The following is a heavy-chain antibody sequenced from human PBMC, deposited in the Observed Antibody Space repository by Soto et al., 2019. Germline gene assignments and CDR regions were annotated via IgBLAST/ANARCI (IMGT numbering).Heavy chain of an antibody. CDR2: IYHGGST. CDR1: GGSISGYY. J-gene: IGHJ4*02. V-gene: IGHV4-59*08. D-gene: IGHD2-21*02. Sequence: SETLSLTCTVSGGSISGYYWSWIRQPPGKGLEWIGYIYHGGSTTYNPSLESRITMSVGPSRNQFSLKLTSVTAADTAVYYCARHRRMVTSIDYWGQGTLVTVSS. CDR3: ARHRRMVTSIDY.